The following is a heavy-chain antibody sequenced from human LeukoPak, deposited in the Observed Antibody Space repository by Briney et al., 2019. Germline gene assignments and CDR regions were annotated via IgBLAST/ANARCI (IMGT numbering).Heavy chain of an antibody. V-gene: IGHV1-69*13. CDR2: IIPIFGTA. CDR3: ARGGHSWIQLWQRGNNWFDP. D-gene: IGHD5-18*01. CDR1: GGTFSNYA. Sequence: SVKVSCKASGGTFSNYAISWVRQAPGQGLEWMGGIIPIFGTANYAQKFQGRVTITADESTSTAYMELSSLRSEDTAVYYCARGGHSWIQLWQRGNNWFDPWGQGTLVTVSS. J-gene: IGHJ5*02.